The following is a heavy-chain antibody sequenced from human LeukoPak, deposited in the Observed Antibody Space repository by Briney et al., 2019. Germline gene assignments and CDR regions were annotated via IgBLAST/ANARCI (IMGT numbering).Heavy chain of an antibody. CDR3: ARDVGYSGYDTGGY. D-gene: IGHD5-12*01. CDR2: ISAYNGNT. V-gene: IGHV1-18*01. J-gene: IGHJ4*02. CDR1: GYTFTSYG. Sequence: DPGGSLRLSCAASGYTFTSYGISWVRQAPGQGLEWMGWISAYNGNTNYAQKLQGRVTMTTDTSTSTAYMELRSLRSDDTAVYYCARDVGYSGYDTGGYWGQGTLVTVSS.